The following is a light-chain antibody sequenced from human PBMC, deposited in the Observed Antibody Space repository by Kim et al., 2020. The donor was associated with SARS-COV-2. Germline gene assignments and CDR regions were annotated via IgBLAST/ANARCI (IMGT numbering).Light chain of an antibody. CDR2: DAS. Sequence: DIQMTQSPSSLSASVGDRVTITCRASQDISNYLVWFQQKPGKAPKSLIYDASSLQTGVPSRFSGSGYGTDFTLTISSLQPEDFATYYCQQYDSHPITFGGGTKVDIK. CDR3: QQYDSHPIT. V-gene: IGKV1-16*01. CDR1: QDISNY. J-gene: IGKJ4*01.